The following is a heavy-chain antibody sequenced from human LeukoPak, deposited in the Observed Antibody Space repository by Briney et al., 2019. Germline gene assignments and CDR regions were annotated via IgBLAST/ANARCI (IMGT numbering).Heavy chain of an antibody. CDR2: IRYDGSNK. V-gene: IGHV3-30*02. Sequence: PGGSLRLSCAASGFTFSSYGMHWVRQAPGKGLEWVAFIRYDGSNKYYADSVKGRFTISRDNSKNTLYLQMNSLRAEDTAVYYCANSLYSSSSADYWGQGTLVTVSS. CDR1: GFTFSSYG. D-gene: IGHD6-6*01. J-gene: IGHJ4*02. CDR3: ANSLYSSSSADY.